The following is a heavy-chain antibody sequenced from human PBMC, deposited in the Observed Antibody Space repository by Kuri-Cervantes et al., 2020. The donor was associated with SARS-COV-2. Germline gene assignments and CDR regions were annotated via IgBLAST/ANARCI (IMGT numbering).Heavy chain of an antibody. J-gene: IGHJ6*03. CDR1: GGSISSGSYY. CDR2: IYTSGST. V-gene: IGHV4-61*09. CDR3: ARGVQLWFQGNYYYYYMDV. D-gene: IGHD5-18*01. Sequence: SETLSLTCTVSGGSISSGSYYWSWIRQPAGKGLEWIGYIYTSGSTNYNPSLKSRVTISVDTSKNQFSLKLSSVTAADTAVYYCARGVQLWFQGNYYYYYMDVWGKGTTVTVSS.